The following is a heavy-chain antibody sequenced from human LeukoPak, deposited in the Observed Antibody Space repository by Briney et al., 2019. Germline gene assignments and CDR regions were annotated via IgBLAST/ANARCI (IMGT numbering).Heavy chain of an antibody. CDR3: ARDIDDTRYFAY. Sequence: LRLSCAASGVTLEDEAMNWGGEAPGKEVEAGSGISWNSGSIAYADSGKGRFAISRDHANTYVDLQMSSMSAEVTLLYYCARDIDDTRYFAYWGQGTLVTVPS. CDR1: GVTLEDEA. CDR2: ISWNSGSI. J-gene: IGHJ4*02. V-gene: IGHV3-9*01. D-gene: IGHD2-15*01.